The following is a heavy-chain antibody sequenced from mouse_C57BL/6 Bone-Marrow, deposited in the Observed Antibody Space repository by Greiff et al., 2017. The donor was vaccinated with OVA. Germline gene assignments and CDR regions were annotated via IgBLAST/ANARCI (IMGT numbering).Heavy chain of an antibody. CDR2: IDPSDSYT. J-gene: IGHJ2*01. V-gene: IGHV1-50*01. CDR1: GYTFTSYW. Sequence: QVQLQQSGAELVKPGASVKLSCKASGYTFTSYWMQWVKQRPGQGLEWIGEIDPSDSYTNYNQNFKGKATLTVDTSSSTAYMQLSRLTSEDSAVYYCASYYYGSGDYWGQGTTLTVSS. CDR3: ASYYYGSGDY. D-gene: IGHD1-1*01.